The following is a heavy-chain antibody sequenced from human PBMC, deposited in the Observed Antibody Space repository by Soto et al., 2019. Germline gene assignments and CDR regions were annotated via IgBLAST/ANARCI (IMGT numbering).Heavy chain of an antibody. Sequence: QVTLKESGPVLVKPTETLTLTCTVSGFSLSNARLGVSWIRQSPGRALEWLAHISSNDEQSYSTSLKTRLTTSKDTSNSQVVLIMTNMGHVDTATYYCARAYYDFWSGSYYHYMDVWGKGTTVTVSS. J-gene: IGHJ6*03. CDR2: ISSNDEQ. CDR1: GFSLSNARLG. D-gene: IGHD3-3*01. CDR3: ARAYYDFWSGSYYHYMDV. V-gene: IGHV2-26*01.